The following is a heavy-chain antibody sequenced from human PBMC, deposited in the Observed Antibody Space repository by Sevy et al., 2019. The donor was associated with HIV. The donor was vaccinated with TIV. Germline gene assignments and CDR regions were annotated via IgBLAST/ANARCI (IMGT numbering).Heavy chain of an antibody. D-gene: IGHD2-8*02. CDR2: VYYTGNS. CDR1: GGSINSGAHY. Sequence: SETLSLTCTVSGGSINSGAHYWSWIRQHPGKGLEWIGYVYYTGNSYYNPSLKSRVTISVDTSKNQFSLKLSSVTAADPDVYYCARAVLSWYYMDVWGKGTTVTVSS. V-gene: IGHV4-31*03. CDR3: ARAVLSWYYMDV. J-gene: IGHJ6*03.